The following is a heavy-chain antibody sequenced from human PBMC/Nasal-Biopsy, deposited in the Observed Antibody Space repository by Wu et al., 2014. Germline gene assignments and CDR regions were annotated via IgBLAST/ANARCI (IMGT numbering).Heavy chain of an antibody. Sequence: LRLSCAVSGFSLSSCAMNWVRQAPGKGLEWLSIIDGTGDTTLYADSVKGRFTISRDTSKNTLYLQMNSLRAEDTAVYFCAKGLYGSGNLRGFGFWGQGTLVTVSS. CDR2: IDGTGDTT. V-gene: IGHV3-23*01. D-gene: IGHD3-10*01. J-gene: IGHJ4*02. CDR1: GFSLSSCA. CDR3: AKGLYGSGNLRGFGF.